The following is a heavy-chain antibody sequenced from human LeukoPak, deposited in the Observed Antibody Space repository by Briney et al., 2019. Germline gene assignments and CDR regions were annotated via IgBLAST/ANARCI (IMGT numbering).Heavy chain of an antibody. CDR2: INHSGST. CDR3: ARLGGRQQLVRGAY. V-gene: IGHV4-34*01. J-gene: IGHJ4*02. CDR1: GGSFSGYY. D-gene: IGHD6-13*01. Sequence: SETLSLTCAVYGGSFSGYYWSWIRQPPGKGLEWIGEINHSGSTNYNPSLKSRVTISVDTSKNQFSLKLSSVTAADTAVYYCARLGGRQQLVRGAYWGQGTLVTVSS.